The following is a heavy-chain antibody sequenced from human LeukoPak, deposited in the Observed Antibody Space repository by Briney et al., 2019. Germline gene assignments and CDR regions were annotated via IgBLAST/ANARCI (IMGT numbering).Heavy chain of an antibody. V-gene: IGHV4-4*07. D-gene: IGHD3-10*01. Sequence: PSETLPLTCTVSGGSISSYYWSWIRQPAGKGLEWIGRIYTSGSTNYNPSLKSRVTMSVDTSKNQFSLKLSSVTAADTAVYYCARDTGLLWFGELLWEDWFWFDPWGQGTLVTVSS. J-gene: IGHJ5*02. CDR3: ARDTGLLWFGELLWEDWFWFDP. CDR1: GGSISSYY. CDR2: IYTSGST.